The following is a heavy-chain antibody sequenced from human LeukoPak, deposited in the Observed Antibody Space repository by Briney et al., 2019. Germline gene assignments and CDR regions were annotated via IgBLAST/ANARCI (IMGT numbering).Heavy chain of an antibody. CDR3: VRQGWNYYYYMDV. Sequence: GESLKISCKGSGYSFTSYRIGWVRQMPGKGLEWMGIIYPGDSDTRYSPSFQGQVTISADKSISTAYLQWSSLKASATAMYYCVRQGWNYYYYMDVWGKGTMVTVSS. J-gene: IGHJ6*03. V-gene: IGHV5-51*01. CDR1: GYSFTSYR. D-gene: IGHD3-3*01. CDR2: IYPGDSDT.